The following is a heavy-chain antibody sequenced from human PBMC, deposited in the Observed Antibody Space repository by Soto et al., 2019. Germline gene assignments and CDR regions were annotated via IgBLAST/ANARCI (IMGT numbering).Heavy chain of an antibody. Sequence: GGSLRLSCAASGFTFSNYAMSWVRQAPGKGLEWVSAISGSGGSTYYADSVKGRFTISRDNSKNTLYLQMNSLRAEDTAVYYCAKDVEMATITCFDYWGQGTLVTVSS. V-gene: IGHV3-23*01. CDR3: AKDVEMATITCFDY. CDR1: GFTFSNYA. CDR2: ISGSGGST. J-gene: IGHJ4*02. D-gene: IGHD5-12*01.